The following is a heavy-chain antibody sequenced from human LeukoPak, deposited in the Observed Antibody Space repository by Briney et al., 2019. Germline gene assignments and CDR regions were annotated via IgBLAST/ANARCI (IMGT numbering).Heavy chain of an antibody. CDR3: ARARIGGYSSTLPY. D-gene: IGHD6-13*01. CDR2: IDPSGGTT. Sequence: ASVKVSCKASGYTFTSYNMYWVRQAPGQGLEWMGMIDPSGGTTTYTQMLQGRVTMTRDTSTSTVYMELSSLRSDDTAVYYCARARIGGYSSTLPYWGQGTLVTVSS. J-gene: IGHJ4*02. V-gene: IGHV1-46*04. CDR1: GYTFTSYN.